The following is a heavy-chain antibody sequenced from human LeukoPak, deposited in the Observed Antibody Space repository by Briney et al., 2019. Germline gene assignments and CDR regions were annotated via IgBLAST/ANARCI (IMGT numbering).Heavy chain of an antibody. CDR1: GFTFSSYG. CDR3: AKDRGQWLPNWDYFDY. Sequence: GGSLRLSCAASGFTFSSYGMHWVRQAPGKGLGWVAFIRYDGSNKYYADSVKGRFTISRDNSKNTLYLQMNSLRAEDTAVYYCAKDRGQWLPNWDYFDYWGQGTLVTVSS. CDR2: IRYDGSNK. J-gene: IGHJ4*02. D-gene: IGHD6-19*01. V-gene: IGHV3-30*02.